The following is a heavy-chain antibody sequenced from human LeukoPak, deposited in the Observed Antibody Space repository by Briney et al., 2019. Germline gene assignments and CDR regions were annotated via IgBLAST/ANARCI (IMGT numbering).Heavy chain of an antibody. CDR1: GGSFSGYY. V-gene: IGHV4-34*01. Sequence: ETLSLTCAVYGGSFSGYYWSWIRQPPGKGLEWIGEINHSGSTNYNPSLKSRVTISVDTSKNQFSLKLSSVTAADTAVYYCARAPVVVTATVFDYWGQGTLVTVSS. D-gene: IGHD2-21*02. CDR2: INHSGST. CDR3: ARAPVVVTATVFDY. J-gene: IGHJ4*02.